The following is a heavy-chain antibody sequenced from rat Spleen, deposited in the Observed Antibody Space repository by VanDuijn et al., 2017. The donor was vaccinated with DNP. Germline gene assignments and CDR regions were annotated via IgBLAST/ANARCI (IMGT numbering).Heavy chain of an antibody. J-gene: IGHJ2*01. V-gene: IGHV5-31*01. Sequence: EVQLVESGGGLEQPGRSLKLSCVASGFTFNKYWMIWIRQIPGKGLEWVASITSSGGYTYYPDSVKGRFTISRDNAKSTLYLQMNSLRSEDTATYYCATHRVHWGQGVMVTVSS. CDR3: ATHRVH. CDR2: ITSSGGYT. CDR1: GFTFNKYW. D-gene: IGHD1-11*01.